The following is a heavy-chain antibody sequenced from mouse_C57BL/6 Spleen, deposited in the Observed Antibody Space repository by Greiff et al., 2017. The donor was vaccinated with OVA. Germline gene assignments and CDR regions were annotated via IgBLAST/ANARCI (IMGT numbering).Heavy chain of an antibody. CDR1: GFTFSSYA. D-gene: IGHD1-1*01. CDR3: ARDANYYGSGGYFDY. Sequence: EVQVVESGGGLVKPGGSLKLSCAASGFTFSSYAMSWVRQTPEKRLEWVATISDGGSYTYYPDNVKGRFTISRDNAKNNLYLQMSHLKSEDTAMYYCARDANYYGSGGYFDYWGQGTTLTVSA. J-gene: IGHJ2*01. V-gene: IGHV5-4*01. CDR2: ISDGGSYT.